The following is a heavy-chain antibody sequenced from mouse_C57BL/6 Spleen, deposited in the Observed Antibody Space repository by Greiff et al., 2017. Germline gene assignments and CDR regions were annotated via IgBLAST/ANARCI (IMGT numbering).Heavy chain of an antibody. J-gene: IGHJ2*01. CDR2: ISGGGSYT. CDR1: GFTFSSYA. CDR3: ARHGGRHFDY. V-gene: IGHV5-4*01. D-gene: IGHD1-2*01. Sequence: EVQLVESGGGLVKPGGSLKLSCAASGFTFSSYAMSWVRQTPEKRLEWVATISGGGSYTYYPDNVKGRFTISRDNAKNTRYLQMSRLKSEDTAMYYCARHGGRHFDYWGQGTTLTVSS.